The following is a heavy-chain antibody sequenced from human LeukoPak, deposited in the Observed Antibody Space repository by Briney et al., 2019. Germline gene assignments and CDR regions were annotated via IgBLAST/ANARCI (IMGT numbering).Heavy chain of an antibody. D-gene: IGHD4-17*01. CDR3: ARRGEDYGDYDGWFDP. J-gene: IGHJ5*02. CDR1: GYTFTSYY. V-gene: IGHV1-46*01. CDR2: INPSGGST. Sequence: GASVKVSCKASGYTFTSYYMHWVRQARGQGLEWMGIINPSGGSTSYAQKFQGRVTMTRDTSTSTVYMELSSLRSEDTAVYYCARRGEDYGDYDGWFDPWGQGTLVTVSS.